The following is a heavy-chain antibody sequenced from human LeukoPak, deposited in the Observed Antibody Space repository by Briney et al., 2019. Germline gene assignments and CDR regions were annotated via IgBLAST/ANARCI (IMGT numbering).Heavy chain of an antibody. D-gene: IGHD1-7*01. J-gene: IGHJ5*02. Sequence: GGSLRLSCAASGFTFSSYSMNWVRQAPGKGLEWISSISSSSSYIYYADSVKGRFAISRDNAKNSLYLQMNGLRADDTATYYCARGATDTTRWFDPWGQGTLVTVSS. CDR3: ARGATDTTRWFDP. CDR2: ISSSSSYI. CDR1: GFTFSSYS. V-gene: IGHV3-21*01.